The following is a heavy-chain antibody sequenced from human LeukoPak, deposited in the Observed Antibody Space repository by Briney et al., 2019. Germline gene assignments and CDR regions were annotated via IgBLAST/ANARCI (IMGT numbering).Heavy chain of an antibody. D-gene: IGHD3-16*01. V-gene: IGHV1-2*02. J-gene: IGHJ4*02. CDR1: GYTFTDYY. CDR2: INPNSGAA. Sequence: ASVTVSCKASGYTFTDYYMYWLRQAPGQGLEWMGWINPNSGAATYAQRFQGRVTMTRETSISTDHMELSRLRSDDAAVYYCARDGDTVMPDFDYWGQGTLVTVSS. CDR3: ARDGDTVMPDFDY.